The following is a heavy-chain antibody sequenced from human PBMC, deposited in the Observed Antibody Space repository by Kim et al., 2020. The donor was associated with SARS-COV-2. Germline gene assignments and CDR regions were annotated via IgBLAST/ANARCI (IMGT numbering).Heavy chain of an antibody. V-gene: IGHV4-30-2*05. CDR3: ARVGTVTPLEGYWYFDL. Sequence: LKSRVTISVDTSKNQFSLKLSSVTAADTAVYYCARVGTVTPLEGYWYFDLWGRGTLVTVSS. J-gene: IGHJ2*01. D-gene: IGHD4-17*01.